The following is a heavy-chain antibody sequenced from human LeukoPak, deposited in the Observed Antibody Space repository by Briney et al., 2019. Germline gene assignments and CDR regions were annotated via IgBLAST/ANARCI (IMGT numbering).Heavy chain of an antibody. D-gene: IGHD2-15*01. CDR3: ARRYCSGGSCYLAY. CDR2: ISAYNGNT. V-gene: IGHV1-18*01. CDR1: GYTFTSYG. Sequence: ASVKVSCKASGYTFTSYGISWVRQAPGQGLEWMGWISAYNGNTNYAQKLQGRVTMTTDTSTSTAYMELRSLRSDDTAVYYCARRYCSGGSCYLAYWGQGTLVTASS. J-gene: IGHJ4*02.